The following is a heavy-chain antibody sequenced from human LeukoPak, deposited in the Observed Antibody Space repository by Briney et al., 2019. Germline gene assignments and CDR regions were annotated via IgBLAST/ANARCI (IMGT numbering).Heavy chain of an antibody. D-gene: IGHD3-22*01. J-gene: IGHJ4*02. CDR3: AKDQGVSRYYDSSGYYYDY. V-gene: IGHV3-23*01. CDR2: ISGSGVST. Sequence: GGSLRLSCAASGFTFSSYAMSWVRQAPGKGLEWVSAISGSGVSTDYADSVKGRFTISRDNSKNTLYLQMNSLRAEDTAVYYCAKDQGVSRYYDSSGYYYDYWGQGTLVTVSS. CDR1: GFTFSSYA.